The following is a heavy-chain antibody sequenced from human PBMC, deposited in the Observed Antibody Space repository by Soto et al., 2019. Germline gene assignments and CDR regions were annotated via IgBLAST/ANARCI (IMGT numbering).Heavy chain of an antibody. D-gene: IGHD6-19*01. CDR1: GFTFSSYG. Sequence: GGSLRLSCVASGFTFSSYGMHWVRQAPGKGLEWLAVIWYDGSIKYYADSVKGRFTISRDDSKNTLYPQMDSLRVEDSAIYYCPRAFAPGVAGRLFDFWGLGTPVTVSS. CDR2: IWYDGSIK. CDR3: PRAFAPGVAGRLFDF. J-gene: IGHJ4*02. V-gene: IGHV3-33*08.